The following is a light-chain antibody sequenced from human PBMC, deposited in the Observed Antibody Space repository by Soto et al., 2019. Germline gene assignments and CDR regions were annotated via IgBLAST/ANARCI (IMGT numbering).Light chain of an antibody. V-gene: IGKV1-39*01. CDR2: AAS. J-gene: IGKJ3*01. CDR1: QSISRY. CDR3: QQSYSTHLFT. Sequence: DIQMTQSPSSMSASVGDRLTITCLAIQSISRYLNWYQQKPRKAPKLLIYAASSLQSGVPSRFSGSGSGTDFTLTISSLQHEDFSNYYCQQSYSTHLFTFGPGTKVDIK.